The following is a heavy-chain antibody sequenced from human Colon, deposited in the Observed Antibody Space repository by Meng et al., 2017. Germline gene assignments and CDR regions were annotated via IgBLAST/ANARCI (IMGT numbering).Heavy chain of an antibody. J-gene: IGHJ5*02. Sequence: VQPQESGPGLVKPSGTLSLTCAVSGASISGDNWWSWVRQTPGKGLEWLGEIFHSGTSNYNPSLKSRVTISVDKSKNQFSLRLSSVTAADTAVYYCARRNSNNWFDPWGQGILVTVSS. CDR2: IFHSGTS. CDR3: ARRNSNNWFDP. V-gene: IGHV4-4*02. CDR1: GASISGDNW. D-gene: IGHD2/OR15-2a*01.